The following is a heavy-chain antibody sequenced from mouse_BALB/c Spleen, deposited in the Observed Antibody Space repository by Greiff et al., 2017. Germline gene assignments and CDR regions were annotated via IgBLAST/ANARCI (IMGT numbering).Heavy chain of an antibody. D-gene: IGHD1-1*01. V-gene: IGHV3-2*02. CDR1: GYSITSDYA. CDR2: ISYSGST. J-gene: IGHJ2*01. Sequence: EVKLHESGPGLVKPSQSLSLTCTVTGYSITSDYAWNWIRQFPGNKLEWMGYISYSGSTSYNPSLKSRISITRDTSKNQFFLQLNSVTTEATATYDGARGYYDYFAYWGQGTTLTVS. CDR3: ARGYYDYFAY.